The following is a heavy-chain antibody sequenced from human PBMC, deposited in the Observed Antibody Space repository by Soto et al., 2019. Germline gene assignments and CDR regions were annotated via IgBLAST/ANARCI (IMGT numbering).Heavy chain of an antibody. V-gene: IGHV3-33*01. Sequence: SLRLSCAASGFTFSSYGMHWVRQAPGKGLEWVAVIWYDGSNKYYADSVKGRFTISRDNSKNTLYLQMNSLRAEDTAVYYCARASAGSGSSWGDYWGQGTLVTVSS. J-gene: IGHJ4*02. CDR2: IWYDGSNK. D-gene: IGHD3-10*01. CDR1: GFTFSSYG. CDR3: ARASAGSGSSWGDY.